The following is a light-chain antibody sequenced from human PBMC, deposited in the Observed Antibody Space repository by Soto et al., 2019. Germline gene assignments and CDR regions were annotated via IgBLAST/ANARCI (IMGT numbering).Light chain of an antibody. Sequence: QSVLTQPPSVSGAPGQRVTISCTGSSCNIGAGYGVHWYQQLPGTAPKLLIYDNRNRPSGVPNRFSGSKSGTSASLAITELQAEDEADYYCQSYDSSLSAWVFGGGTKLTVL. CDR3: QSYDSSLSAWV. CDR2: DNR. CDR1: SCNIGAGYG. V-gene: IGLV1-40*01. J-gene: IGLJ3*02.